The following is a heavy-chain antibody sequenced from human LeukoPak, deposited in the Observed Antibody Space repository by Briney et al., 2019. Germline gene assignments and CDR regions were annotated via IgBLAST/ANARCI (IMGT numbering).Heavy chain of an antibody. CDR1: GFTVSSNY. V-gene: IGHV3-53*01. Sequence: GGSLRLSCAASGFTVSSNYMSWXRQAPGKXREWVSVIYSGGSTYYADYVKGRFTSPRDNSKNTLYLQMSRLRAEATAVYYCASERYSYGPAGSGMDVWGKGTTVTVSS. D-gene: IGHD5-18*01. J-gene: IGHJ6*04. CDR3: ASERYSYGPAGSGMDV. CDR2: IYSGGST.